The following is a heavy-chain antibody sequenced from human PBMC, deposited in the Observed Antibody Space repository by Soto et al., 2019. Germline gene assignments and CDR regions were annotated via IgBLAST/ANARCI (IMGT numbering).Heavy chain of an antibody. CDR3: ARVDVDIVGTFDY. J-gene: IGHJ4*02. Sequence: PSETLSHTCTVSGGSISSYYWNCNRQPPGKGLEWIGYIYYSGSTNYNPSLKSRVTISVDTSKNQFSLKLSSVTAADTAVYYCARVDVDIVGTFDYWGQGTLVTVSS. CDR2: IYYSGST. CDR1: GGSISSYY. D-gene: IGHD5-12*01. V-gene: IGHV4-59*01.